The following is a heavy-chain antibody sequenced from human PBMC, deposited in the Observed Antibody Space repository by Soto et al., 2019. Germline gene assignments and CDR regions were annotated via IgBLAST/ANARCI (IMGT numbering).Heavy chain of an antibody. CDR3: AKDSGCVNNACAYDP. D-gene: IGHD1-20*01. V-gene: IGHV3-21*02. Sequence: ELQLLESGGALVQPGGSRRLSCAAFEFTFRSYAMSWVRQAPGKGLEWVSSISRGSDYIFYADTVKGRFTISRDNARNSLYLQMSSLRAEDTAVYYCAKDSGCVNNACAYDPWGQGTLVSVSS. J-gene: IGHJ5*02. CDR2: ISRGSDYI. CDR1: EFTFRSYA.